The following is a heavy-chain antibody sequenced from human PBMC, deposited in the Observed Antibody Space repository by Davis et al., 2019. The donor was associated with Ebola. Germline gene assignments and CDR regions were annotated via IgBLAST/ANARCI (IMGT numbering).Heavy chain of an antibody. Sequence: GSLRLSCTISGGSISSSSYYWGWIRQPPGKGLEWIGSIYYSGSTYYNPSLKSRVTISVDTSKNQFSLKLSSVTAADTAVYYCARGKNWEPFDYWGQGTLVTVSS. V-gene: IGHV4-39*07. CDR1: GGSISSSSYY. CDR3: ARGKNWEPFDY. CDR2: IYYSGST. D-gene: IGHD1-26*01. J-gene: IGHJ4*02.